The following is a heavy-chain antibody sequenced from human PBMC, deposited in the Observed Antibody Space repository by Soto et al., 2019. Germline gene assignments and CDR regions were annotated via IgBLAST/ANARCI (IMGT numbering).Heavy chain of an antibody. CDR3: ARDDAFDNENGFDM. CDR1: GFPFSFYG. D-gene: IGHD3-3*02. V-gene: IGHV3-33*01. CDR2: IVSDGSAI. J-gene: IGHJ3*02. Sequence: GGSLRLSCAVSGFPFSFYGFHWIRQSPGKGLEWLGVIVSDGSAIYHADSLEGRFFISRDNSKDILYLQMNSLRVEDTAVYYCARDDAFDNENGFDMWGQGTMVTVSS.